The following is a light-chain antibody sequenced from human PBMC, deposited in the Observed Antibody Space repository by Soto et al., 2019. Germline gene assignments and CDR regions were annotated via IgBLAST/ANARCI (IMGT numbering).Light chain of an antibody. CDR3: HQRQSWPRT. CDR1: QYINTR. Sequence: EIVFTQSPATLSSFPGDRVTLSCRASQYINTRLAWYQHRPGQAPRLLIYQTSIRAAGIPARFSASGSGTDLTLTISDVQPEDFALYYCHQRQSWPRTFGQGTKVEIK. J-gene: IGKJ1*01. V-gene: IGKV3-11*01. CDR2: QTS.